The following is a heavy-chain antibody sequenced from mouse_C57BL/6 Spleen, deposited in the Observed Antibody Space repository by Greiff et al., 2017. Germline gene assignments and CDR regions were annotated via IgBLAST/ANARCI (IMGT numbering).Heavy chain of an antibody. CDR3: ARLSAPDY. J-gene: IGHJ2*01. CDR1: GYAFTNYL. D-gene: IGHD1-3*01. Sequence: VQLQQPGAELVRPGTSVKVSCKASGYAFTNYLIEWVKQRPGQGLEWIGVINPGSGGTNYNEKFKGKATLTADKSSSTAYMQLSSLTSEDSAVYFCARLSAPDYWGQGTTLTVSS. CDR2: INPGSGGT. V-gene: IGHV1-54*01.